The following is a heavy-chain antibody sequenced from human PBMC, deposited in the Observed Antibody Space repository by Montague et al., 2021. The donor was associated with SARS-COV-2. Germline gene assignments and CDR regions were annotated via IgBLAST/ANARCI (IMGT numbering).Heavy chain of an antibody. CDR2: IKQSGST. D-gene: IGHD3-16*01. CDR1: GGSFGDDH. V-gene: IGHV4-34*01. Sequence: SETLSLTCAVYGGSFGDDHWSWIRQPPGKGLEWIGDIKQSGSTNCNPSLKSRVTISVDTSKNQFSLKLTSVTAADTAIYYCARDFERGGNFDYWGQGILVTVSS. CDR3: ARDFERGGNFDY. J-gene: IGHJ4*02.